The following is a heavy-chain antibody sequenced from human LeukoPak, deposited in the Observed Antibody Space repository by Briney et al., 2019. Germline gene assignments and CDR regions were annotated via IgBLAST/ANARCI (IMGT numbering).Heavy chain of an antibody. D-gene: IGHD3-10*01. V-gene: IGHV1-2*02. J-gene: IGHJ4*02. Sequence: ASVKVSCKXSGYTFTGYYMHWVRQAPGQGLERMGWIIPNSGGTNYAQKFQGRVTMTRDTSISTAYMELSRLRSDDTAVYYCAREESNVTMVRGVMRYWGQGTLVTVSS. CDR2: IIPNSGGT. CDR3: AREESNVTMVRGVMRY. CDR1: GYTFTGYY.